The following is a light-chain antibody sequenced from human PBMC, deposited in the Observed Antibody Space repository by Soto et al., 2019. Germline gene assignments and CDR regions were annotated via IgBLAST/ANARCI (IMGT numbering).Light chain of an antibody. CDR1: SSDVGAYNF. V-gene: IGLV2-14*01. Sequence: QSALTQPASVSGSPGQSITISCTGTSSDVGAYNFVSWYQQHPGKAPKLIIYYVSNRPSGVSDLFSGSKSGNTASLTISGVQAEDEADYYCSSYTTSTTVLFGGGTKVTVL. CDR2: YVS. J-gene: IGLJ2*01. CDR3: SSYTTSTTVL.